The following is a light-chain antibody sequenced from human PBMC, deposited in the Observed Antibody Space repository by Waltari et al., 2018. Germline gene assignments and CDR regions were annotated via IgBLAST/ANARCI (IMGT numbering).Light chain of an antibody. V-gene: IGKV1-5*01. J-gene: IGKJ2*01. Sequence: DILLTQSPSTLSASVGDRVTITCRASQSINKYLARYQPKPGKAPKLLIYGASTLERGVPGRFSGTGSGTEFTLTISSLQPDDFATYYCQRYNSYANTFGQGTKVDIK. CDR1: QSINKY. CDR3: QRYNSYANT. CDR2: GAS.